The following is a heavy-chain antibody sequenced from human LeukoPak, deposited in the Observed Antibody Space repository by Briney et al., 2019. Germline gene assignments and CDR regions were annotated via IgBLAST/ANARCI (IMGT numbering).Heavy chain of an antibody. CDR3: ARAGAAAPAHYYYYYYMDV. CDR2: ISSSGSTI. J-gene: IGHJ6*03. D-gene: IGHD6-13*01. CDR1: GFTFSSYE. V-gene: IGHV3-48*03. Sequence: GGSLRLSCAASGFTFSSYEMNWVRQAPGKGLEWVSYISSSGSTIYHADSVKGRFTISRDNAKNSLYLQMNSLRAEDTAVYYCARAGAAAPAHYYYYYYMDVWGKGTTVTVSS.